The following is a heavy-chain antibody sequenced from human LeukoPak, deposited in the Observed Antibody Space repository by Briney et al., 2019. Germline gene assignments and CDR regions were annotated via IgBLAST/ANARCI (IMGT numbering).Heavy chain of an antibody. CDR1: GGSFSGYY. CDR3: ARAYYYYGMDV. J-gene: IGHJ6*04. CDR2: IYYSGST. V-gene: IGHV4-59*01. Sequence: SETLSLTCAVYGGSFSGYYWSWIRQPPGKGLEWIGYIYYSGSTNYNPSLKSRVTISVDTSKNQFSLKLSSVTAADTAVYYCARAYYYYGMDVWGKGTTVTVSS.